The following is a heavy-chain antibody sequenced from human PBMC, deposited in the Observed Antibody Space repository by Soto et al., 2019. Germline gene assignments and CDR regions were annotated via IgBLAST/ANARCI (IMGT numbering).Heavy chain of an antibody. Sequence: AAVKVSCKASGYTFISYAIHWVRQAPGQRLEWMGWINAGNGNTKYSQKFQGRVTITRDTSASTAYMELTSLRSEDTAVYYCARELQGLYYFDYWGQGTLVTVSS. J-gene: IGHJ4*02. CDR1: GYTFISYA. V-gene: IGHV1-3*01. CDR3: ARELQGLYYFDY. CDR2: INAGNGNT. D-gene: IGHD2-15*01.